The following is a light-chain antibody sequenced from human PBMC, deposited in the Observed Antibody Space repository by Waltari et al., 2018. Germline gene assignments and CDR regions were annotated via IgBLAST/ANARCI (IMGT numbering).Light chain of an antibody. J-gene: IGKJ4*01. CDR3: QQYGSSPLT. CDR2: GAS. Sequence: EIVLTQSPGTLSLSPGERATLSCRASQSVSSSYLGWYQQKPGQAPRLLIYGASSRATGIPDRFSGSGSGTDFTLTISRLEPEDFAVYYCQQYGSSPLTFGGGIKVEIK. V-gene: IGKV3-20*01. CDR1: QSVSSSY.